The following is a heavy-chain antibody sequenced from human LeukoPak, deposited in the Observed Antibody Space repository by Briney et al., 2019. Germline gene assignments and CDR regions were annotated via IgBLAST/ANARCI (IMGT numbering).Heavy chain of an antibody. CDR3: AKGSRIAVALDY. CDR2: IPYDGSNK. J-gene: IGHJ4*02. CDR1: GFTFSSYG. D-gene: IGHD6-19*01. V-gene: IGHV3-30*18. Sequence: GGSLRLSCAASGFTFSSYGMHWVRQAPGKGLEWVAVIPYDGSNKYYADSVKGRFTISRDNSKNTLYLQMNSLRAEDTAVYYCAKGSRIAVALDYWGQGTLVTVSS.